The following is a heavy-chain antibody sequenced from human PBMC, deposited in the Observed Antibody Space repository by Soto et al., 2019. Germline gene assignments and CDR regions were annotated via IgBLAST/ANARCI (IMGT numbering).Heavy chain of an antibody. J-gene: IGHJ4*02. Sequence: SETLSLTCTVSGGSISSYYWSWIRQPPGKGLEWIGYIYYSGSTNYNPSLKSRVTISVDTSKNQFSLKLSSVTAADTAVYYCARGRPGYSSASDYWGKGTRVTVS. D-gene: IGHD6-25*01. CDR1: GGSISSYY. CDR3: ARGRPGYSSASDY. CDR2: IYYSGST. V-gene: IGHV4-59*01.